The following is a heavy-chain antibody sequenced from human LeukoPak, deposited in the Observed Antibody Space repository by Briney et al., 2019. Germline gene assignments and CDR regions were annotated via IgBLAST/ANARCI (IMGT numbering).Heavy chain of an antibody. CDR2: IYYSGST. CDR3: ARASYPIKVFFDY. CDR1: GGSISSYY. J-gene: IGHJ4*02. Sequence: SETLSLTCTVSGGSISSYYWSWVRQPPGKGLEWIGYIYYSGSTNYNPSLKSRVTISVDTSKNQFSLKLSSVTAADTAVYYCARASYPIKVFFDYWGQGTLVTVPS. V-gene: IGHV4-59*12. D-gene: IGHD2-21*01.